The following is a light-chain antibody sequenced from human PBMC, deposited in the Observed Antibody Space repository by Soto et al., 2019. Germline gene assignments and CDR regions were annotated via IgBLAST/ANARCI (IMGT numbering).Light chain of an antibody. J-gene: IGKJ1*01. CDR1: QTISTW. V-gene: IGKV1-5*03. CDR2: KAS. CDR3: QQYNSYWT. Sequence: DIQMTQSPSTLSGSVGYRVTITCRASQTISTWLAWYQQKPGRAPKLLIYKASSLESGVPSRFSGSGYGTEFTLTTSSLQPDDFATYYCQQYNSYWTFGQGTKVDIK.